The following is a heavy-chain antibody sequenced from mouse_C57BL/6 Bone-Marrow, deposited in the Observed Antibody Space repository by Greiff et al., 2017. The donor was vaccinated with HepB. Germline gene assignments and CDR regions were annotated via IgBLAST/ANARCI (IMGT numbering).Heavy chain of an antibody. J-gene: IGHJ3*01. D-gene: IGHD1-1*01. V-gene: IGHV8-12*01. CDR2: IYWDDDK. CDR1: GFSLSTSGMG. CDR3: ARITTVVAGRFAY. Sequence: VKLVESGPGILQSSQTLSLTCSFSGFSLSTSGMGVSWIRQPSGKGLEWLAHIYWDDDKRYNPSLKSRLTISKDTSRNQVFLKITSVDTADTATYYCARITTVVAGRFAYWGQGTLVTVSA.